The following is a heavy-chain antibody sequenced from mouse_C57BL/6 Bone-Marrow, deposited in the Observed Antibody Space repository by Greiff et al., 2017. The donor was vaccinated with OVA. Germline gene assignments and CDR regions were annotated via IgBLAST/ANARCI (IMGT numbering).Heavy chain of an antibody. CDR1: GYTFTDYY. V-gene: IGHV1-26*01. CDR3: ARSNPLLLRDGYFDG. Sequence: VQLPQSGPELVKPGASVKISCKASGYTFTDYYMNWVKQSHGKSLEWIGDINPNHGGTSYNQKFKGKATLTVDKSSSTAYMELRSLTSEDSAVYYGARSNPLLLRDGYFDGWGTGTTVTVSS. CDR2: INPNHGGT. D-gene: IGHD1-1*01. J-gene: IGHJ1*03.